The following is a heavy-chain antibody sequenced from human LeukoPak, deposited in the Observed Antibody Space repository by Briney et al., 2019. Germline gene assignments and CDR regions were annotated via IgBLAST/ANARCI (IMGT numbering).Heavy chain of an antibody. D-gene: IGHD2-15*01. CDR3: AGNVVVVAANLNDY. CDR2: ISSSSSYI. J-gene: IGHJ4*02. V-gene: IGHV3-21*01. Sequence: PGGSLRLSCAASGFTFSSYSMNWVRQAPGKGLEWVSSISSSSSYIYYADSVKGRFTISRDNAKNSLYLQMNSLRAEDTAVYYCAGNVVVVAANLNDYWGQGTLVTVSS. CDR1: GFTFSSYS.